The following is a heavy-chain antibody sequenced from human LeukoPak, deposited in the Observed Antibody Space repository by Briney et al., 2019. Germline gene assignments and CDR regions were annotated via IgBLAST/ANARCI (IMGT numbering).Heavy chain of an antibody. CDR1: GFSVTNTY. Sequence: GGSLRLSCAASGFSVTNTYVSWVRQAPGKGLEWVSLMYSGGDTCYAGSVKGRFTISRDNSKNTLSLQMTRLRAEDTAVYYCARDHYSSGWFRGFDCWGQGTLVTVSS. V-gene: IGHV3-53*01. D-gene: IGHD6-19*01. CDR3: ARDHYSSGWFRGFDC. CDR2: MYSGGDT. J-gene: IGHJ4*02.